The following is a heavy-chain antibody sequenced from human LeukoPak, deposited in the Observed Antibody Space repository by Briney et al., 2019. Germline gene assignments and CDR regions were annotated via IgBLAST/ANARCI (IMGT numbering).Heavy chain of an antibody. CDR2: ISAGGGST. CDR1: GFTFSIYG. Sequence: GGSLRLSCAASGFTFSIYGMSWVRQAPGKGLEWVSAISAGGGSTYYADSVKGRFTISRDNSKNTLYLQMNSLRVEDTAVYYCATDYYGSGSYSMGFDPWGQGTLVTVSS. J-gene: IGHJ5*02. V-gene: IGHV3-23*01. D-gene: IGHD3-10*01. CDR3: ATDYYGSGSYSMGFDP.